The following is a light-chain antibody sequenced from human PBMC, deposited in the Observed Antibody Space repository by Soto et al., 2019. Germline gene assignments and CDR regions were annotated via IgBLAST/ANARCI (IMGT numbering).Light chain of an antibody. CDR2: GAS. CDR3: QQYGSSPFFT. V-gene: IGKV3-20*01. CDR1: QSVSSSY. J-gene: IGKJ3*01. Sequence: EIVLTQSPGTLSLSPGERATLSCRASQSVSSSYLAWYQQKPGQAPRLLIYGASSRATGIPDRFSGSGSGTYFTLTISRMEPEDFALYYCQQYGSSPFFTFGPGTKVDIK.